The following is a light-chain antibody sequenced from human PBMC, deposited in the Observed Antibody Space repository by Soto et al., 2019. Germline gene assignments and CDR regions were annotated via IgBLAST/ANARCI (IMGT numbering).Light chain of an antibody. V-gene: IGLV2-14*01. CDR3: SLYTSSSSYV. CDR1: SSDVGGYNY. J-gene: IGLJ1*01. CDR2: EVS. Sequence: QSALTQPASVSGSPGQSITISCTGTSSDVGGYNYVSWYQQHPGKAPKLMIYEVSNRPSGVSNRFSGSKSGNPASLTISGLQAEDEADYYCSLYTSSSSYVFGTGTKLTV.